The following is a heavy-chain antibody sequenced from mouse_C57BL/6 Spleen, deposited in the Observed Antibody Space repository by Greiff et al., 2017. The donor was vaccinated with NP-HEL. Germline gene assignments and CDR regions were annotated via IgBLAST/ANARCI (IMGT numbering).Heavy chain of an antibody. CDR2: IDPSDSYT. D-gene: IGHD4-1*01. V-gene: IGHV1-59*01. CDR3: ARAWDVYFDY. J-gene: IGHJ2*01. Sequence: QVQLQQPGAELVRPGTSVKLSCKASGYTFTSYWMHWVKQRPGQGLEWIGVIDPSDSYTNYNQKFKGKATLTVDTSSSTAYMQLSSLTSEDSAVYYCARAWDVYFDYWGQGTTLTVSS. CDR1: GYTFTSYW.